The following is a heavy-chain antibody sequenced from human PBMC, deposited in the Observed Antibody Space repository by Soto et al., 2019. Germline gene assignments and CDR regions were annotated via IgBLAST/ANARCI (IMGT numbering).Heavy chain of an antibody. CDR3: TTGQRPIRFLEWLSRYYFDY. D-gene: IGHD3-3*01. V-gene: IGHV1-24*01. J-gene: IGHJ4*02. CDR1: GYTLAELS. Sequence: QLQLVQSGAEVKKPGASVKVSCKVSGYTLAELSLHWVRQAPGKGLEWMGGFDPEDGETIYAQKCQGRVTMTEDTSTDTAYMELSSLRSEDSAVYYCTTGQRPIRFLEWLSRYYFDYWGQGTLVTVSS. CDR2: FDPEDGET.